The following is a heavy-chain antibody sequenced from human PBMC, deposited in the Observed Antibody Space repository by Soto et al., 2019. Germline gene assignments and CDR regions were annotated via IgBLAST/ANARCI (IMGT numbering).Heavy chain of an antibody. CDR1: GFTFSDYY. CDR3: ARGNPHSSGWYFRFDY. D-gene: IGHD6-19*01. V-gene: IGHV3-11*01. J-gene: IGHJ4*02. CDR2: ISSSGSTI. Sequence: GGSLRLSCAASGFTFSDYYMSWIRQAPGKGLEWVSYISSSGSTIYYADSVKGRFTISRDNAKNSLYLQMNSLRAEDTAVYYCARGNPHSSGWYFRFDYWGQGTPVTVSS.